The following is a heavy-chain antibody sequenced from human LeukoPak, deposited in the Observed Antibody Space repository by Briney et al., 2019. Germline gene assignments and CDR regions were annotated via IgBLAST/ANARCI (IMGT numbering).Heavy chain of an antibody. D-gene: IGHD2-2*01. V-gene: IGHV3-23*01. CDR3: AKGGGYCSNTNCYLRY. CDR1: GFTFSTYA. CDR2: ISGSGGST. Sequence: GGSLRLSCAASGFTFSTYAMSWVRQAPGKGLEWVSGISGSGGSTYYADSVKGRFTISRDNSKNTLYLQMNSLRAEDTAVYYCAKGGGYCSNTNCYLRYWGQGTLVTVSS. J-gene: IGHJ4*02.